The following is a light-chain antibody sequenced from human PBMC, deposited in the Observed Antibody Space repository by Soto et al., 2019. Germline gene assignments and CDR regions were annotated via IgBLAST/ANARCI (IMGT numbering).Light chain of an antibody. Sequence: EIVLTQSPGTLSVSPGERATLSCRASQTISSNYLAWYQQKPGQAPSLLIYGTSSRATGIPDRFSGSGSGTDLTLTISRLEAEDSAIYYCQQYVSWTFGQGTKVEIK. CDR3: QQYVSWT. CDR2: GTS. J-gene: IGKJ1*01. CDR1: QTISSNY. V-gene: IGKV3-20*01.